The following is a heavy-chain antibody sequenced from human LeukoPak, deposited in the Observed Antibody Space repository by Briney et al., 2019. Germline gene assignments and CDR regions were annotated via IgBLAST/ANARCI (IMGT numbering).Heavy chain of an antibody. D-gene: IGHD3-16*02. Sequence: PSESLSLTCTVSGGSISSGSYYWSWIRQPAGKGLEWIGRIYNSGSTNYNPSLKSRDTISVDTSKNQYSLKLSSVTAADTAVYYCASYYDYVWGSYRYTVDYWGQGTLVTVSS. J-gene: IGHJ4*02. CDR1: GGSISSGSYY. CDR3: ASYYDYVWGSYRYTVDY. V-gene: IGHV4-61*02. CDR2: IYNSGST.